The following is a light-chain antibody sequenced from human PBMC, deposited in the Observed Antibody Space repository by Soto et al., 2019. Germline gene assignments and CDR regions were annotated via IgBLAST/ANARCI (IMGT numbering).Light chain of an antibody. Sequence: DIQMTQSPSSLSASVGDTVSITCRASQGIIDDLAWYQQRPGKAPRLLIYAASTLHTGVPSRFSGSGAGTDFTLKISSLQPEDVGTYYCQKYDTVPQTFGPGTRVEIK. V-gene: IGKV1-27*01. CDR3: QKYDTVPQT. J-gene: IGKJ1*01. CDR1: QGIIDD. CDR2: AAS.